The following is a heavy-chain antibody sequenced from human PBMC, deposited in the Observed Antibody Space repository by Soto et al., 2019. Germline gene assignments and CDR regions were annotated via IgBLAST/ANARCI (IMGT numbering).Heavy chain of an antibody. CDR3: ARDFWSGYHWFDP. CDR2: IYYSGST. V-gene: IGHV4-59*01. J-gene: IGHJ5*02. CDR1: GGSISSYY. Sequence: SETLSLTCTVSGGSISSYYWSWIRQPPGKGLEWIGYIYYSGSTNYNPSLKSRVTISVDTSKNQFSLKLSSVTAADTAVYYCARDFWSGYHWFDPWGQGTLVTVSS. D-gene: IGHD3-3*01.